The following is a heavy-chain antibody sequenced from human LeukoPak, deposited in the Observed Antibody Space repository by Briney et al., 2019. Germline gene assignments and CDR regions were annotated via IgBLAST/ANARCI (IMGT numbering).Heavy chain of an antibody. Sequence: PSETLSLTCTVAGGSISSYYWSWIRQPPGKGLGWIGYIYYSGSTNYNPSLKSRVTISVDTSKNQFSLKLSSVTAADTAVYYCARDHDTGNAFDIWGQGTMVTVSS. J-gene: IGHJ3*02. CDR2: IYYSGST. V-gene: IGHV4-59*01. D-gene: IGHD5-18*01. CDR1: GGSISSYY. CDR3: ARDHDTGNAFDI.